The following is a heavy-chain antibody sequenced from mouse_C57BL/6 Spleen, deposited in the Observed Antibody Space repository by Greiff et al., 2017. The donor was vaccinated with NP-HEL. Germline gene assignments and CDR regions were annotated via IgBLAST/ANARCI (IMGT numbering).Heavy chain of an antibody. CDR3: TKGYGSSYDFDY. V-gene: IGHV14-4*01. J-gene: IGHJ2*01. CDR2: IDPENGDT. Sequence: VQLQQSGAELVRPGASVKLSCTASGFNIKDDYMHWVKQRPEQGLEWIGWIDPENGDTEYASKFQGKATITADTSSNTAYLQLSSLTSEDTAVYYCTKGYGSSYDFDYWGQGTTLTVSS. D-gene: IGHD1-1*01. CDR1: GFNIKDDY.